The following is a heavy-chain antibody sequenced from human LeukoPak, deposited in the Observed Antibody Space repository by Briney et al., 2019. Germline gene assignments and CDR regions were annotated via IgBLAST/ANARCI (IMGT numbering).Heavy chain of an antibody. Sequence: GGSLRLSCAASGFTFDDYGMSWVRQAPGKGLEWVSGINWNSGSTGYADSVKGRFTISRDNAKNSLYLQMNSLRAEDTALYYCARVAPYYYGSGSYYAFDYWGQGTLVTVSS. D-gene: IGHD3-10*01. V-gene: IGHV3-20*04. CDR3: ARVAPYYYGSGSYYAFDY. CDR2: INWNSGST. J-gene: IGHJ4*02. CDR1: GFTFDDYG.